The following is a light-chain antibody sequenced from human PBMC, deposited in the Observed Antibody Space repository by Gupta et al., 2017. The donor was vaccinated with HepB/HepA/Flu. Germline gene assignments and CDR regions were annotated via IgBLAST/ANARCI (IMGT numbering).Light chain of an antibody. CDR1: QSVSSN. J-gene: IGKJ1*01. CDR2: GAS. Sequence: EIVMTQLPATLSVSPGERATLSCRASQSVSSNLAWYQQKPGQAPKLLIYGASTRATGFPARFSGSGSGTEFTLTISSLQSEDFAVYYCQQYNNWPPWTFRQGTKVEIK. V-gene: IGKV3-15*01. CDR3: QQYNNWPPWT.